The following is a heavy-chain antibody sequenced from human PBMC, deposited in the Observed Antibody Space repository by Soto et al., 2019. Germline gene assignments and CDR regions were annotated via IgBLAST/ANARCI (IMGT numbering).Heavy chain of an antibody. CDR1: GYTFTSYY. V-gene: IGHV1-46*01. CDR3: AREWMIVVVITSSSGLYGMDV. D-gene: IGHD3-22*01. CDR2: INPSGGST. Sequence: QVQLVQSGAEVKKPGASVKVSCKASGYTFTSYYMHWVRQAPGQGLEGMGIINPSGGSTSYAQKFQGRVTMTRDTSTSTVYMERSSLRSEDTAVYYCAREWMIVVVITSSSGLYGMDVWGQGTTVTVSS. J-gene: IGHJ6*02.